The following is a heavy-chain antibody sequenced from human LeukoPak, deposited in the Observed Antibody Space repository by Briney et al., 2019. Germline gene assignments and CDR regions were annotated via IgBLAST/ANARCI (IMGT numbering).Heavy chain of an antibody. CDR1: GGSFSGYY. CDR2: INHSGST. D-gene: IGHD3-10*01. V-gene: IGHV4-34*01. Sequence: PSETLSLTCAVYGGSFSGYYWSWIRQPPGKGLEWIGEINHSGSTNYNPSLKSRVTIPVDTSKNQFSLKLSSVTAADTAVYYCARGIITMVRGVIITKGNWFDPWGQGTLVTVSS. J-gene: IGHJ5*02. CDR3: ARGIITMVRGVIITKGNWFDP.